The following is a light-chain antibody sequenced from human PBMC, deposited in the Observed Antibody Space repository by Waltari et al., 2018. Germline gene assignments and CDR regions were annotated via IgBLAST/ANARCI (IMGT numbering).Light chain of an antibody. Sequence: VMTKSPLTLPVTLGQTASISCRSAQGLVHTDGSTYVTWYQQGPGPSPRRIIYQFSNRDSGVPDRFRGSGSGTDVTLEISRVEADDVGFYYCMQAKFWPWTFGQGTEVEIK. CDR2: QFS. CDR1: QGLVHTDGSTY. J-gene: IGKJ1*01. V-gene: IGKV2-30*02. CDR3: MQAKFWPWT.